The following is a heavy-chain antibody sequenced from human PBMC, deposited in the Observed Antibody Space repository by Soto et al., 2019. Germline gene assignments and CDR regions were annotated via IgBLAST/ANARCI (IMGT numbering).Heavy chain of an antibody. CDR2: IYYSGST. Sequence: SETLSLTCTVSGGSVSSGSYYWSWIRQPPGKGLEWIGYIYYSGSTNYNPSLKSRVTISVDTSKNQFSLKLSSVTAADTAVYYCARDKGMGSGWYSEFDYWGQGTPVTVSS. J-gene: IGHJ4*02. CDR3: ARDKGMGSGWYSEFDY. CDR1: GGSVSSGSYY. V-gene: IGHV4-61*01. D-gene: IGHD6-19*01.